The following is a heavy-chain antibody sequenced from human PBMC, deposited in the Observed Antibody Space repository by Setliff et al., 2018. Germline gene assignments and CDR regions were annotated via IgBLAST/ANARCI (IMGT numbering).Heavy chain of an antibody. D-gene: IGHD1-1*01. Sequence: GGSLRLSCAASGFTFSNYAMNWVRQAPGKGLEWVSTISGGGSLTDYADSVKGRFTISRDNSNNALFVQMDSLRAEDTAIYYCARDQARWLVAAGTFDYWGQGVLVTVSS. CDR1: GFTFSNYA. V-gene: IGHV3-23*01. CDR2: ISGGGSLT. J-gene: IGHJ4*02. CDR3: ARDQARWLVAAGTFDY.